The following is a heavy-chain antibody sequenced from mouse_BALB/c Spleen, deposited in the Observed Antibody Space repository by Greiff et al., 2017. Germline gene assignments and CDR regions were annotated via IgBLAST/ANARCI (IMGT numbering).Heavy chain of an antibody. CDR3: AREDDYYYYAMDY. D-gene: IGHD2-4*01. V-gene: IGHV2-9*02. CDR1: GFSLTSYG. CDR2: IWAGGST. J-gene: IGHJ4*01. Sequence: VQLQQSGPGLVAPSQSLSITCTVSGFSLTSYGVHWVRQPPGKGLEWLGVIWAGGSTNYNSALMSRLSISKDNSKSQVFLKMNSLQTDDTAMYYCAREDDYYYYAMDYWGQGTSVTVSS.